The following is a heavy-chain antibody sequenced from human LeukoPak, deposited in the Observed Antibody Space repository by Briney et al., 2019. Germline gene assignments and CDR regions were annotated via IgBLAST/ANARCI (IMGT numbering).Heavy chain of an antibody. CDR3: ARDHPSNYAYGYYGMDV. CDR2: ISSSGSTI. V-gene: IGHV3-48*03. Sequence: LPGGSLRLSCAASGFTFSSYEMNWVRQAPGKGLEWVSYISSSGSTIYYADSVKGRFTISRDNAKNSLYLQVNSLRAEDTAVYYCARDHPSNYAYGYYGMDVWGQGTTVTVSS. J-gene: IGHJ6*02. D-gene: IGHD4-11*01. CDR1: GFTFSSYE.